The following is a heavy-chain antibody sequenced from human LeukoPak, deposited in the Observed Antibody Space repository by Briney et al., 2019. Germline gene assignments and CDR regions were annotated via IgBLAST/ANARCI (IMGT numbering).Heavy chain of an antibody. CDR1: GFTVSSNY. V-gene: IGHV3-66*02. Sequence: GGSLRLSCAASGFTVSSNYMSWVRQAPGKRLEWVSVIYSGGSTYYADSVKGRFTISRDNSKNTLYLQMNSLRAEDTAVYYCARPRIAAAGTNYYYGMDVWGQGTTVTVSS. J-gene: IGHJ6*02. D-gene: IGHD6-13*01. CDR2: IYSGGST. CDR3: ARPRIAAAGTNYYYGMDV.